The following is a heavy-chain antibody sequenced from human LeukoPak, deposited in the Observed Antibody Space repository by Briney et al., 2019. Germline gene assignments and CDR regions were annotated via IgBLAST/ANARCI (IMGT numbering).Heavy chain of an antibody. CDR2: MSWNSGSI. CDR1: GFTFEDYA. CDR3: AKGVRITMVRGAFDS. J-gene: IGHJ3*02. D-gene: IGHD3-10*01. Sequence: RPGGSLRLSCAASGFTFEDYAMHWVRHGPGKGLEGVSGMSWNSGSILYADSVKGRFTISRDNAKNSLYLQMNSLRAEDTALYYCAKGVRITMVRGAFDSWGQGTMVTVSS. V-gene: IGHV3-9*01.